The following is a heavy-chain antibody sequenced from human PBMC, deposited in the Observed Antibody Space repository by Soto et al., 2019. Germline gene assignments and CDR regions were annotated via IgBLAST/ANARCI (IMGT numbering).Heavy chain of an antibody. CDR1: GFTFSSYA. CDR3: ARAREYSGYDCSDY. J-gene: IGHJ4*02. Sequence: GGSLRLSCAASGFTFSSYAMHWVRQAPGKGLEYVSAISSNGGSTYYANSVKGRSTISRDNSKNPQYLQMGSLRAEDMAVYYCARAREYSGYDCSDYWGQGTLVTVS. V-gene: IGHV3-64*01. D-gene: IGHD5-12*01. CDR2: ISSNGGST.